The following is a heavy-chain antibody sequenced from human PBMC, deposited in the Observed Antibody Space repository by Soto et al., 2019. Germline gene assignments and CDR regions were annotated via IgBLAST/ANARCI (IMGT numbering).Heavy chain of an antibody. D-gene: IGHD6-6*01. CDR2: ISSSSSYI. CDR1: GFTFSSYS. CDR3: ARGGQLVGIEV. J-gene: IGHJ6*04. V-gene: IGHV3-21*01. Sequence: GWSLRLSCAASGFTFSSYSMNWVRQAPGKGLEWGSSISSSSSYIYYADSVKGRFTISRDNAKNSLYLQMKSLRAEDTAVYYCARGGQLVGIEVWGEGTTVTVSS.